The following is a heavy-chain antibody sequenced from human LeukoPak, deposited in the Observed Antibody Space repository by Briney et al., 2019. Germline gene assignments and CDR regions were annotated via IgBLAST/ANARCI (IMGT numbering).Heavy chain of an antibody. Sequence: GGSLTLSCAASGFTFSTYWMAWVGPPPGRGLDGVANIKEDASAKHQADSVKGRFTISRDNAQNSVYLQMSSLRGEDTAVYYCARDVGGSLDYWGQGILVTVSS. CDR2: IKEDASAK. J-gene: IGHJ4*02. D-gene: IGHD1-26*01. CDR1: GFTFSTYW. CDR3: ARDVGGSLDY. V-gene: IGHV3-7*01.